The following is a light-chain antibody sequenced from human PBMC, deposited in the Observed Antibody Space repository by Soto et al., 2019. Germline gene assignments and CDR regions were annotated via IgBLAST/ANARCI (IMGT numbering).Light chain of an antibody. V-gene: IGLV1-40*01. CDR3: QSYDSSLSGVV. J-gene: IGLJ2*01. CDR2: GNI. Sequence: QSLLTQPPSVSGAPGQRVAISCTGSSSNIGAGYDVHWYQQLPGTAPKLLIYGNINRPSGVPDRFSGSKSGTSASLAITGLQAEDEADYYCQSYDSSLSGVVFGGGTKVTVL. CDR1: SSNIGAGYD.